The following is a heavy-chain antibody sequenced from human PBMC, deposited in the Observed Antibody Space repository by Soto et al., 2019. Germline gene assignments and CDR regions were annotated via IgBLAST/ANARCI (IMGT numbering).Heavy chain of an antibody. CDR1: GYTFTSYY. D-gene: IGHD4-17*01. CDR2: INPSGGST. CDR3: ARDFYGGNSAYYYGMDV. J-gene: IGHJ6*02. V-gene: IGHV1-46*01. Sequence: ASVKVSCKASGYTFTSYYMHWVRQAPGQGLEWMGIINPSGGSTSYAQKFQGRVTMTRDTSTSTVYMELSSLRSEDTAVYYCARDFYGGNSAYYYGMDVWGQGTTVTVSS.